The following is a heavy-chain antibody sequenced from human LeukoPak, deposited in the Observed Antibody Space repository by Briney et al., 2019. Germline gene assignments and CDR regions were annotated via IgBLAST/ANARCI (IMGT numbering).Heavy chain of an antibody. CDR3: ARDPLTQNDY. CDR2: ISRSGGST. J-gene: IGHJ4*02. Sequence: PGGCLRLSCAASGFTFSSYAMSWVRQAPGKGLEWVSAISRSGGSTYYADSVRGRFSISRDNSKNTLYLQMNSLRTEDTAVYYCARDPLTQNDYWGLGTLVTVSS. V-gene: IGHV3-23*01. D-gene: IGHD1-14*01. CDR1: GFTFSSYA.